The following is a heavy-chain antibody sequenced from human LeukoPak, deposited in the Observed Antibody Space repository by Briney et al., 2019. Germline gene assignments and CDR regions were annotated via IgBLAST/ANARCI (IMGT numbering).Heavy chain of an antibody. J-gene: IGHJ4*02. V-gene: IGHV4-61*02. D-gene: IGHD3-10*01. CDR1: GGSISSGSYY. CDR3: ARESGRIGLGCY. CDR2: IYTSGST. Sequence: SETLSLTCTVSGGSISSGSYYWSWIRQPAGKGLEWIGRIYTSGSTNYNPSLKSRVTISVDTSKNQFSLKLSSVTAADTAVYYCARESGRIGLGCYWGQGTLVTVSS.